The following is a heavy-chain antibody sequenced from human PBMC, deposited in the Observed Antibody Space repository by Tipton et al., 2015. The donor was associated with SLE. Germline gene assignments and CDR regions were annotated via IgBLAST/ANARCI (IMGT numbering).Heavy chain of an antibody. J-gene: IGHJ5*02. Sequence: LSLTCTVSGYSISSGYHWGWIRQPPGKGLEWIATIYHSGSTYYNPSLKRRVTISVDTSKNQVSLRLSSVTAADTAVYYCARWFVDYCSVDSCPNWFDPWGQGTLVTVFS. CDR3: ARWFVDYCSVDSCPNWFDP. V-gene: IGHV4-38-2*02. D-gene: IGHD2-15*01. CDR2: IYHSGST. CDR1: GYSISSGYH.